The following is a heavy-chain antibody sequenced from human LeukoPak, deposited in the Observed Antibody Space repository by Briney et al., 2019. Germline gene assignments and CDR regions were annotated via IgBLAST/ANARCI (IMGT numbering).Heavy chain of an antibody. Sequence: SQTLSLTCAISGDSVSSNSAAWYWIRQSPSRGLEWLGRTYYRSKWSNDYAVSVKSRITINPDTSNNQFSLQLNSVTPEDTAVYYCARLYSHGLDAFDIWGQGTLVTVSS. CDR1: GDSVSSNSAA. J-gene: IGHJ3*02. CDR2: TYYRSKWSN. V-gene: IGHV6-1*01. D-gene: IGHD5-18*01. CDR3: ARLYSHGLDAFDI.